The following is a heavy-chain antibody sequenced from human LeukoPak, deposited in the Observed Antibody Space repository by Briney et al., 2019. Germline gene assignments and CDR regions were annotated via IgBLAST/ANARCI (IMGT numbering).Heavy chain of an antibody. V-gene: IGHV4-34*01. D-gene: IGHD3-3*01. Sequence: PSETLSLTCAVYGGSFSGYYWSWIRQPPGKGLEWIGEINHSGSTNYNPSLKSRVTISVDTSKNQFSLKLSSVTAADTAVYYCARGSSLHYDFWSGYSGYYYYGMDVWGQGTTVTVSS. CDR3: ARGSSLHYDFWSGYSGYYYYGMDV. CDR2: INHSGST. CDR1: GGSFSGYY. J-gene: IGHJ6*02.